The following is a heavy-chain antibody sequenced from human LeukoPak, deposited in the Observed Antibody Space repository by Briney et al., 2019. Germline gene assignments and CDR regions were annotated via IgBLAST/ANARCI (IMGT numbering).Heavy chain of an antibody. CDR3: ARDWARLQGIAAADSFDY. J-gene: IGHJ4*02. D-gene: IGHD6-13*01. CDR1: GFTFSSYE. CDR2: ISSSGSTI. Sequence: PGGSLRLSCAASGFTFSSYEMNWVRQAPGKGLEWVSYISSSGSTIYYADSVKGRFTISRDNAKNSLYLQMNSLRAEDTAVYYCARDWARLQGIAAADSFDYWGQGTLVTVSS. V-gene: IGHV3-48*03.